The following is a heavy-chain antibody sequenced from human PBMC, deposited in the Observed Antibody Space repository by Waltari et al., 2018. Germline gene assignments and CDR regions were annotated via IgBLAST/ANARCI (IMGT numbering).Heavy chain of an antibody. CDR3: VREVNDFDL. Sequence: EVQVVESGGGLIQPGGSLRLSCAASGFTVSSSYMSWVRQAPGKGLEWVSVIYRLGTTYYADSVKGRFTSSRDKSKNTLYLQMNSLSAEDTAMYYCVREVNDFDLWGQGVMVTVSS. J-gene: IGHJ3*01. CDR1: GFTVSSSY. CDR2: IYRLGTT. V-gene: IGHV3-53*01.